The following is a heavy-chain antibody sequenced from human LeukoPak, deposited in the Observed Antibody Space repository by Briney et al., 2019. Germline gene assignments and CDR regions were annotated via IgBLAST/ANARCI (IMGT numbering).Heavy chain of an antibody. CDR1: GFAFSSYS. J-gene: IGHJ4*02. V-gene: IGHV3-21*01. CDR3: ARGESTEPYDY. Sequence: GGSLRLSCAASGFAFSSYSMNWVRQAPGKGLEWVSSISSSSSYIYYADSVKGRFTISRDNAKNSLYLQMNSLRAEDTAVYYCARGESTEPYDYWGQGTLVTVSS. CDR2: ISSSSSYI. D-gene: IGHD1-14*01.